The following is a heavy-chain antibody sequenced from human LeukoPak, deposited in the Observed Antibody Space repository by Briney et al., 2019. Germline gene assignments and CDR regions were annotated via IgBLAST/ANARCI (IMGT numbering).Heavy chain of an antibody. CDR3: VKESDAFDI. CDR1: GFIFSNYV. CDR2: IWRDGSEK. Sequence: GRSLRLSCAASGFIFSNYVMHWVRQAPGKGLEWVAVIWRDGSEKYYGDSVKGRFSISRDNSKNALYLQMNSLRAEDTAVYFCVKESDAFDIWGQGTMVTVSS. V-gene: IGHV3-33*06. J-gene: IGHJ3*02.